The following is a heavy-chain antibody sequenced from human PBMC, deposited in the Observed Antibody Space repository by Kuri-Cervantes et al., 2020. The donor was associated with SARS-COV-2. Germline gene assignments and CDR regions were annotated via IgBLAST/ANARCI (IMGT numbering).Heavy chain of an antibody. Sequence: GESLKISCAASGFTVSSNYMSWVRQTPGKGLEWVGRFKSKGAGGTTVYAAPVQGRFTFSRDDSRNTLYLQTNSLKTEDTGVYYCATGSTSGWYRRDFDFWGLGTLVTVSS. V-gene: IGHV3-15*01. CDR1: GFTVSSNY. CDR2: FKSKGAGGTT. D-gene: IGHD6-19*01. CDR3: ATGSTSGWYRRDFDF. J-gene: IGHJ4*02.